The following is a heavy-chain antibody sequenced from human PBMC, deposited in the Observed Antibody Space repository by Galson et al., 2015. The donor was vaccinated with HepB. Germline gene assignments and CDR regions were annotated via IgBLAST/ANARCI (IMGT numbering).Heavy chain of an antibody. Sequence: SVKVSCKASGGTFNKYAFSWVRQAPGQGLEWMGGIMPMFGTVNYAQKSQGRLAITADEPTHTVNMELSSLRSEDTAVYYCAKGSNFPDAFDIWGQGTLVTVSS. CDR1: GGTFNKYA. CDR3: AKGSNFPDAFDI. D-gene: IGHD1-7*01. J-gene: IGHJ3*02. V-gene: IGHV1-69*13. CDR2: IMPMFGTV.